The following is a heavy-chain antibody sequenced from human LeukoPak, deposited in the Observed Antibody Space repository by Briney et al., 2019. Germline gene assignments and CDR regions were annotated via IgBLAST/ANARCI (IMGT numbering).Heavy chain of an antibody. CDR2: ISSSGRTI. V-gene: IGHV3-48*03. CDR1: GFTFSSYE. Sequence: GPLRLSCAASGFTFSSYEMNWVRQAPGKELEWVSYISSSGRTIYYEDSVKGRFTISRDNSKNTLYLQMNSLRAEDTAVYYCAREMGWDYYGSGSYYRPGIWGQGTLVTVSS. CDR3: AREMGWDYYGSGSYYRPGI. J-gene: IGHJ4*02. D-gene: IGHD3-10*01.